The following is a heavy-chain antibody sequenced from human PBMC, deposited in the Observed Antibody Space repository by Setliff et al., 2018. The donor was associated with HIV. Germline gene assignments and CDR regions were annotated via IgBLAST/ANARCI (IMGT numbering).Heavy chain of an antibody. CDR2: IYHNGIT. CDR3: ARGVPLLPPHY. V-gene: IGHV4-38-2*01. CDR1: GYSISSGYY. D-gene: IGHD2-21*02. J-gene: IGHJ4*02. Sequence: SETLSLTCAVSGYSISSGYYWGWIRQTPGKGLEWIGSIYHNGITYYNPSLKSRVTISVDTSKSQFSLKLSSVTAADTAVYYCARGVPLLPPHYWGQGTLVTVSS.